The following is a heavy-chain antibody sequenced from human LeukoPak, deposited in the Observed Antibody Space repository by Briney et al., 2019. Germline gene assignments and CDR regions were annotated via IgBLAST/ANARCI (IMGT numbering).Heavy chain of an antibody. CDR1: GFTFNAFG. CDR2: IGTTSGAI. Sequence: GGSLRLSCAASGFTFNAFGMNWVRQAPGKGQEWVSYIGTTSGAIYYAGSVKGRFTISRDSAKNSLYLQMNSLRAEDTAVYYCARFRTWGDKAFDYWGQGTLVTVSS. J-gene: IGHJ4*02. V-gene: IGHV3-48*01. CDR3: ARFRTWGDKAFDY. D-gene: IGHD2-21*02.